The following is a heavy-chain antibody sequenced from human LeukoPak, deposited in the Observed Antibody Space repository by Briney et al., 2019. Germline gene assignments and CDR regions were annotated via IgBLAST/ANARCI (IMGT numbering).Heavy chain of an antibody. CDR2: IYYSEST. V-gene: IGHV4-59*08. J-gene: IGHJ6*02. Sequence: SETLSLICTVSGGSISSYYWSWIRQPPGKGLEWIGYIYYSESTNYNPSLKSRVTISVDTSKNQFSLKLSSVTAADTAVYYCARLHDYYGMDVWGQGTTVTVSS. CDR3: ARLHDYYGMDV. CDR1: GGSISSYY.